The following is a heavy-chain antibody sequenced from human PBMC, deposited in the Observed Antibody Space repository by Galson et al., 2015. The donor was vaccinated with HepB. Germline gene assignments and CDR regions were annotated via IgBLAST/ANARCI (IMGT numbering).Heavy chain of an antibody. CDR2: IKEDGSEK. Sequence: SLRLSCAAPGFSFRNYWMTWVRQAPGKGLEWVANIKEDGSEKYYVDSVEGRFTISRDNAKNSLYLQMNSLRAEDTAVYYCARDSAYCFDYWGQGALVTISS. V-gene: IGHV3-7*01. J-gene: IGHJ4*02. CDR3: ARDSAYCFDY. D-gene: IGHD2-15*01. CDR1: GFSFRNYW.